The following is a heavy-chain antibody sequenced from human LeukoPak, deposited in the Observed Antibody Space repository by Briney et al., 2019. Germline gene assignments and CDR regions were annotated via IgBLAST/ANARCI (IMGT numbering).Heavy chain of an antibody. CDR3: TTASAAVGKGEFDY. CDR2: FKSKTAT. CDR1: GFALSRAW. J-gene: IGHJ4*02. Sequence: VGSLRLSCAASGFALSRAWMNWVRQAPGKGLKWVGHFKSKTATNYAAPVKGRFTFSSDDSQNTLYLQMSSLKTEDTAVYYCTTASAAVGKGEFDYWGQGTLVTVSS. V-gene: IGHV3-15*01. D-gene: IGHD6-13*01.